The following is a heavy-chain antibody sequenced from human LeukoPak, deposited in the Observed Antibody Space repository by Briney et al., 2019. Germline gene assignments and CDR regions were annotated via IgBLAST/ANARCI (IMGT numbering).Heavy chain of an antibody. CDR3: ARESKYQLLWKEYYFDY. Sequence: GGSLRLSCAASGFTFSSYEMNWVRQAPGKGLEWVSYISSSSSTIYYADSVKGRFTISRDNAKNSLYLQMNSLRAEDTAVYYCARESKYQLLWKEYYFDYWGQGTLVTVSS. V-gene: IGHV3-48*01. J-gene: IGHJ4*02. D-gene: IGHD2-2*01. CDR1: GFTFSSYE. CDR2: ISSSSSTI.